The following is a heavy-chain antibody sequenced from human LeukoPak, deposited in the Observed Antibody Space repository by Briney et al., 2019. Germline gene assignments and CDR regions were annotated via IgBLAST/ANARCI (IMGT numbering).Heavy chain of an antibody. D-gene: IGHD3-3*01. V-gene: IGHV3-30*02. CDR3: AKDFWSDSAD. CDR1: GFTVSNYG. Sequence: GGSLRLSCAASGFTVSNYGMHWVRQAPGKGPEWVAFIQNDGNNKYYADSVKGRFTISRDNSKNTLYLQMNSLRAEDTAVYYCAKDFWSDSADWGQGTLVTVSS. J-gene: IGHJ4*02. CDR2: IQNDGNNK.